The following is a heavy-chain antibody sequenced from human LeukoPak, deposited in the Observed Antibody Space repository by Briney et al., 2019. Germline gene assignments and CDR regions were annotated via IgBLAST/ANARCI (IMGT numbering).Heavy chain of an antibody. D-gene: IGHD3-3*01. CDR2: ISSSSSTI. V-gene: IGHV3-48*01. Sequence: GGSLRLSCAASGFTFSSYSMNRVRQAPGKGLEWVSYISSSSSTIYYADSVKGRFTISRDNAKNSLYLQMNSLRAEDTAVYYCATYYDFWSGISPRGFDIWGQGTMATVSS. CDR3: ATYYDFWSGISPRGFDI. J-gene: IGHJ3*02. CDR1: GFTFSSYS.